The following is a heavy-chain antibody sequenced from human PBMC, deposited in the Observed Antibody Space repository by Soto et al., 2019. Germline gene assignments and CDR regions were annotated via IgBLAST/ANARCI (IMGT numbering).Heavy chain of an antibody. CDR1: GFTFSSYG. CDR3: ARARTSYDILTGYPTSNWFDP. CDR2: IWYDGSNK. D-gene: IGHD3-9*01. V-gene: IGHV3-33*01. Sequence: HPGGSLRLSCAASGFTFSSYGMHWVRQAPGKGLEWVAVIWYDGSNKYYADSVKGRFTISRDNSKNTLYLQMNSLRAEDTAVYYCARARTSYDILTGYPTSNWFDPWGQGTLVTVSS. J-gene: IGHJ5*02.